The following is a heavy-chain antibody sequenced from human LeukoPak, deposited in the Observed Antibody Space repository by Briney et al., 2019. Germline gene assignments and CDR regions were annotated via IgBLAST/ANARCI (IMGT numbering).Heavy chain of an antibody. V-gene: IGHV3-21*05. D-gene: IGHD2-21*02. CDR3: ARDCGGDCYSHYFDY. CDR1: GFTFSSYE. CDR2: ISSSGSSYI. J-gene: IGHJ4*02. Sequence: GGSLRLSCAASGFTFSSYEMNWVRQAPGKGLEWVSYISSSGSSYIYYADSLKGRFTISRDNAKNSLYLQMNSLRADDTAVYYCARDCGGDCYSHYFDYWGQGTLVTVSS.